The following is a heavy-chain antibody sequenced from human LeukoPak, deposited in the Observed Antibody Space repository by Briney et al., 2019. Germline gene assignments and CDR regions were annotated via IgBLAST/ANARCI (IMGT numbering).Heavy chain of an antibody. Sequence: SGGSLRLSCAASGFTFSSYAMSWVRQAPGKGLEWVSVISGSGGSTYYADSVKGRFTISRDNSKNTLYLQMNSLRAEDTAVYYCAKDRSWFGEYSPFDYWGQGTLVTVSS. V-gene: IGHV3-23*01. CDR1: GFTFSSYA. CDR2: ISGSGGST. CDR3: AKDRSWFGEYSPFDY. D-gene: IGHD3-10*01. J-gene: IGHJ4*02.